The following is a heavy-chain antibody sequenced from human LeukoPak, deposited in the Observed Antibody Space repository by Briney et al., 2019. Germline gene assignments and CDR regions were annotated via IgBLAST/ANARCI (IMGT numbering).Heavy chain of an antibody. V-gene: IGHV4-38-2*02. CDR1: GYSISSDYY. CDR3: ARVARGKTNYYYYYMDV. D-gene: IGHD1-1*01. Sequence: SETLSLTCTVSGYSISSDYYWGWIRQTPGKGLEWIGSVYHSGTTYHNPSLKSRVTMSVDTSKNQFSLKLSSVTAADTAVYYCARVARGKTNYYYYYMDVWGKGTTVTVSS. CDR2: VYHSGTT. J-gene: IGHJ6*03.